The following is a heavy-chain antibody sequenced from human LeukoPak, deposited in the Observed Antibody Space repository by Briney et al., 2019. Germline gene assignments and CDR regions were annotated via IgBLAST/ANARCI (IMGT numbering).Heavy chain of an antibody. CDR3: ARVDYSNLFDY. J-gene: IGHJ4*02. Sequence: SETLSLTCTVSGGSIGSYYWSWIRQPPGKGLEWIGYIYYSGSTNYNPSLKSRVTISVDTSKNQFSLKLSSVTAADTAVYYCARVDYSNLFDYWGQGTLVTVSS. D-gene: IGHD4-11*01. V-gene: IGHV4-59*01. CDR1: GGSIGSYY. CDR2: IYYSGST.